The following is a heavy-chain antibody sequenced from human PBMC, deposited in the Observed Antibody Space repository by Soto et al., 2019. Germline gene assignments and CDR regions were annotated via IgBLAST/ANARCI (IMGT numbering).Heavy chain of an antibody. J-gene: IGHJ3*02. CDR2: INPNSGST. V-gene: IGHV1-46*02. CDR3: AREVGSHAFDI. Sequence: GASVKVSCKASGYTFNSYYMNWVRQAPGQGLEWMGIINPNSGSTTYAQKFQGRVTMTRDTSTRTVNMELSSLTSEDTAVYYCAREVGSHAFDIWGQGTKVTVSS. CDR1: GYTFNSYY. D-gene: IGHD1-26*01.